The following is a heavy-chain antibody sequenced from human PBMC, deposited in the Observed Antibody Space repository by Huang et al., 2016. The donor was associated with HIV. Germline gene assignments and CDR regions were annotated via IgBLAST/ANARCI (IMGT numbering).Heavy chain of an antibody. CDR2: MNPNSGKT. CDR1: GYTFTRYD. J-gene: IGHJ4*01. Sequence: QVQLVQSGAEVKKPGASVKVSCKASGYTFTRYDINWGRQAPGQGPEWMGWMNPNSGKTGFAQKFQGRVAMTRNTSINAAYMELRSLRSEDTAVYFCARGRGWLSGLDYWGPGTRVTVPS. V-gene: IGHV1-8*01. CDR3: ARGRGWLSGLDY. D-gene: IGHD2-21*01.